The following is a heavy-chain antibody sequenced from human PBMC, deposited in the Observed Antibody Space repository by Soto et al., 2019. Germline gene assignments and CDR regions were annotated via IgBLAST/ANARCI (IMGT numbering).Heavy chain of an antibody. CDR1: GGSFSGYY. J-gene: IGHJ5*02. V-gene: IGHV4-34*01. Sequence: QVQLQQWGAGLLKPSETLSLTCAVYGGSFSGYYWSWIRQPPGKGLAWIGEINHSGSTNYTPSLKSRVTISVDTSKKQFSVRRSSVTAADTAVYYCARGGIVVVPARGWCDPWGQGTLVTVSS. D-gene: IGHD2-2*01. CDR3: ARGGIVVVPARGWCDP. CDR2: INHSGST.